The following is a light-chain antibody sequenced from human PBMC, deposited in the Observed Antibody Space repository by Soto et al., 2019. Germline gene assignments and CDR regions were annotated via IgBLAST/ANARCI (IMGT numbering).Light chain of an antibody. Sequence: DIQMTQSPSSLSASVGDRVTITCRASQGISSFLAWFQQKPGKAPKSLIYDPSTLQSGVSSRFSGSDSYTHFTHPNSSLQPEDDATDYCQHYHSYPASVGRGIEVEIK. CDR1: QGISSF. CDR3: QHYHSYPAS. V-gene: IGKV1-16*01. CDR2: DPS. J-gene: IGKJ1*01.